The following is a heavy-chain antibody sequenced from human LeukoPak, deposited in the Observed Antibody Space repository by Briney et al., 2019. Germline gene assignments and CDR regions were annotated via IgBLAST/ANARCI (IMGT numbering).Heavy chain of an antibody. J-gene: IGHJ6*03. CDR2: IYYSGDT. CDR1: GGSMNSTRYY. Sequence: SETLSLTCTVSGGSMNSTRYYWGWIRQPPGKGLEWIGSIYYSGDTHYNPSLRSRVTISVDTSKNQFSLRMHFMTAADTSFYYCATGSMTTRYYYYFHMDVWGTGTTVTVSS. V-gene: IGHV4-39*01. D-gene: IGHD4-11*01. CDR3: ATGSMTTRYYYYFHMDV.